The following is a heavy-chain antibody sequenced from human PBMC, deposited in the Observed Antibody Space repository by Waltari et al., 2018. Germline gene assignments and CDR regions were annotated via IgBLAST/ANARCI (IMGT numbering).Heavy chain of an antibody. V-gene: IGHV3-30*18. J-gene: IGHJ3*01. CDR2: ISYDGSNK. Sequence: QVQLVESGGGVVQPGRSLRLSCAASGFTFSSYGMHWVRQAPGKGLEWVAVISYDGSNKYYADSVKGRFTISRDNSKNTLYLQMNSLRAEDTAVYYCANGLPTSPQLGGGHSGGQGTMVTVSS. CDR3: ANGLPTSPQLGGGHS. CDR1: GFTFSSYG. D-gene: IGHD3-16*01.